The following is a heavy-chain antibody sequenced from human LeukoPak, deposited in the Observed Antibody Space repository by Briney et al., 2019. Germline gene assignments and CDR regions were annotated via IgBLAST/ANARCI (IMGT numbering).Heavy chain of an antibody. CDR2: IKQDGSEK. D-gene: IGHD5-24*01. J-gene: IGHJ4*02. CDR3: ARDALAEVEAVEFDY. V-gene: IGHV3-7*01. Sequence: QTGGSLRLSCAASGFTFSSYGMHWVRQAPGKGLEWVANIKQDGSEKYYVDSVKGRFTISRDNAKNSLYLQMNSLRAEDTAVYYCARDALAEVEAVEFDYWGQGTLVTVSS. CDR1: GFTFSSYG.